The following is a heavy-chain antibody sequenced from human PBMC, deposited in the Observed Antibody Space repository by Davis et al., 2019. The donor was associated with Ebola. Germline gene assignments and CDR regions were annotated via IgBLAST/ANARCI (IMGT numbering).Heavy chain of an antibody. V-gene: IGHV3-30-3*01. J-gene: IGHJ4*02. CDR3: AKAKYGDFRVSEY. Sequence: GESLKISCAASGFTFSSYAMHWVRQAPGKGLEWVAVISYDGSNKYYADSVKGRFTISRDNSKNTLYLQMNSLRAEDTAVYYCAKAKYGDFRVSEYWGQGTLVTVSS. CDR1: GFTFSSYA. CDR2: ISYDGSNK. D-gene: IGHD4-17*01.